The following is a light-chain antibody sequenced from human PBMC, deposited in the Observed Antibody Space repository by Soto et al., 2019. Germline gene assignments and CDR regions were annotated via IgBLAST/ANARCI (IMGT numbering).Light chain of an antibody. CDR1: QSIATY. J-gene: IGKJ4*01. Sequence: DIQMTQSPSSLSASVGDRVTITCRASQSIATYLNWYQQKHGKAPKLLIYAASILQTGGPSRFSGSGSGTDFPLTITGLQPDDFATYYCQQSYSAPFTFGGGTKVDIK. V-gene: IGKV1-39*01. CDR2: AAS. CDR3: QQSYSAPFT.